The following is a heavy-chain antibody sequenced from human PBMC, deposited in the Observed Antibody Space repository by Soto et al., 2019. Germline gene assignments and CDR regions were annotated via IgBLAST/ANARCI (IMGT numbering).Heavy chain of an antibody. CDR2: IYPGDSDT. Sequence: GESLKISCKGSGYSFTSYWIGWVRQMPGKGLEWMGIIYPGDSDTRYSPSFQGQVTISADKSISTAYLQWSSLKASDIAMYYCARRVSAAGGYYYYGMDVWGQGTTVTVSS. CDR3: ARRVSAAGGYYYYGMDV. CDR1: GYSFTSYW. V-gene: IGHV5-51*01. D-gene: IGHD6-25*01. J-gene: IGHJ6*02.